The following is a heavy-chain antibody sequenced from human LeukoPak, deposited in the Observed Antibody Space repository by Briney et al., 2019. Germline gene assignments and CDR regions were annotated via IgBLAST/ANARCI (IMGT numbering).Heavy chain of an antibody. V-gene: IGHV3-74*01. CDR1: GFTFSSNW. Sequence: PGGSLRLSCAASGFTFSSNWMHWVRQAPGKGLVWVSRINSDGSNTNYADSVKGRFTISRDNAKNTLYLQMNSLRAEDTAVYYCARNDYGDYVAFGYWGQGTLVTVSS. D-gene: IGHD4-17*01. J-gene: IGHJ4*02. CDR2: INSDGSNT. CDR3: ARNDYGDYVAFGY.